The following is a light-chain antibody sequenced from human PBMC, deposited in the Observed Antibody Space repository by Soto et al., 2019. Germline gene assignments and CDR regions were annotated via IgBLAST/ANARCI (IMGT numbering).Light chain of an antibody. V-gene: IGKV1-39*01. Sequence: DIDMNQAPSSLTASVLDRVIMTFRASQTISSHLNWYQQKPGKAPNLLVYAASSLQSGVPSRFTGSGSGTDFTLTISSLQPEDFATYYCQQSYTIPLTFGQGTKVDI. CDR3: QQSYTIPLT. CDR1: QTISSH. CDR2: AAS. J-gene: IGKJ1*01.